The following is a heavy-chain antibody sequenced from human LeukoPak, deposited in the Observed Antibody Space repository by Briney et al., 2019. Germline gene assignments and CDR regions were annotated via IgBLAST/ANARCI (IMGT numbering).Heavy chain of an antibody. CDR1: AGTFSSYA. CDR3: ARDGFVVVPASGGFDP. D-gene: IGHD2-2*01. V-gene: IGHV1-69*05. Sequence: SVKVSCKASAGTFSSYAIIWVRQAHGQGLEWMGGIIPIFDTANYAQKFQGRVTITTDESTSTAYMELSSLRSEDTAVYYCARDGFVVVPASGGFDPWGQGTLVTVSS. J-gene: IGHJ5*02. CDR2: IIPIFDTA.